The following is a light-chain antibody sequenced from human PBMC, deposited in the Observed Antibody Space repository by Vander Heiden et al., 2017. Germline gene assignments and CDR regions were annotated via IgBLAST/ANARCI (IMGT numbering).Light chain of an antibody. CDR3: QQYGSSPLT. J-gene: IGKJ4*01. Sequence: EIVFTQSPGTLPLSPGETAPLSRRASQSVSSSYLAWYQQKPGQAPRLLIYGASSRATGIPDRFSGSGSGTDFTLTISRLEPEDFAVYYCQQYGSSPLTFGGGTKVEIK. CDR2: GAS. CDR1: QSVSSSY. V-gene: IGKV3-20*01.